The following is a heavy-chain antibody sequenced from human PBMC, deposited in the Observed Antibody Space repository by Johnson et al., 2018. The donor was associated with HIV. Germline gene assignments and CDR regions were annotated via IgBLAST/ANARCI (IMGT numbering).Heavy chain of an antibody. V-gene: IGHV3-64*01. D-gene: IGHD3-3*01. CDR3: AREGPTYYDFWSGYYKGAFDI. Sequence: VQLVESGGGLVQPGGSLRLSCAASGFTFSSYAMHWVRQAPGKGLEYVSAISSNGGSTYYANAVKGRFTFSSDNYKNTMYLQMGSLRAEDMAVYYCAREGPTYYDFWSGYYKGAFDIWGQGTMVTVSS. CDR1: GFTFSSYA. J-gene: IGHJ3*02. CDR2: ISSNGGST.